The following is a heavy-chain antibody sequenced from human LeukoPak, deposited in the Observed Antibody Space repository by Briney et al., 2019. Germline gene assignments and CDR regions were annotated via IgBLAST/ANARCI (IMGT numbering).Heavy chain of an antibody. D-gene: IGHD3-16*01. Sequence: TGGSLSLFCAVWGYSVSSHYMMWLRQAPGKGLEWVPVIYSGGSTYYADSGKGRFTISRDDSMNTLYLRMNSLRAEDTAVYYCARGWYYDYGYGMDVWGQGTTVTVSS. J-gene: IGHJ6*02. V-gene: IGHV3-53*01. CDR2: IYSGGST. CDR1: GYSVSSHY. CDR3: ARGWYYDYGYGMDV.